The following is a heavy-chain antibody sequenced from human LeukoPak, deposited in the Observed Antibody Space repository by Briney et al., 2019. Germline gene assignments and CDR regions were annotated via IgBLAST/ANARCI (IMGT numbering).Heavy chain of an antibody. CDR1: GGSITPYY. Sequence: SETLSLTCTVSGGSITPYYGCCIRQPPGTGLEWIGYVSYSGSTHYNPSLESRVTISVDTSKNQFSLKLSSVTAADTAVYYCARHNAAIAGTHFDFSGQGSLVTVSS. CDR3: ARHNAAIAGTHFDF. V-gene: IGHV4-59*08. D-gene: IGHD6-13*01. J-gene: IGHJ4*02. CDR2: VSYSGST.